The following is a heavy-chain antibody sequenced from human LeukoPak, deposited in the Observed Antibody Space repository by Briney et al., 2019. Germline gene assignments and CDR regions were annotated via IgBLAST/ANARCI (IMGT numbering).Heavy chain of an antibody. CDR1: GFTFSFCA. J-gene: IGHJ5*02. CDR3: TKGDDYGANTRLPKYNWFDP. D-gene: IGHD4-23*01. CDR2: IRYDGNNK. Sequence: GGSLRLSCAASGFTFSFCAMHWVRQAPGKGPEWVAFIRYDGNNKNYADSVKGRFTISRDNSRDTLYLQMNSLRAEDTAVYYCTKGDDYGANTRLPKYNWFDPWGQGTLVTVSS. V-gene: IGHV3-30*02.